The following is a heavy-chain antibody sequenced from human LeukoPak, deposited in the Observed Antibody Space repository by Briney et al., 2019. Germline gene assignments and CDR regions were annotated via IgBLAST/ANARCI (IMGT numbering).Heavy chain of an antibody. V-gene: IGHV3-7*01. CDR1: GFTFSDYY. J-gene: IGHJ6*03. CDR2: IKQDGSEK. D-gene: IGHD6-19*01. CDR3: ARVAQYSSGWRNYYYYYYMDV. Sequence: GGSLRLSCAASGFTFSDYYMSWIRQAPGKGLEWVANIKQDGSEKYYVDSVKGRFTISRDNAKNSLYLQMNSLGAEDTAVYYCARVAQYSSGWRNYYYYYYMDVWGKGTTVTVSS.